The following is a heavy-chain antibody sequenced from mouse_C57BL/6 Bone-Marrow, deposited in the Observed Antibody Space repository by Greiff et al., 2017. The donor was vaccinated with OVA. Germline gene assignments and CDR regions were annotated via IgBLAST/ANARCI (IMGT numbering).Heavy chain of an antibody. D-gene: IGHD5-5*01. V-gene: IGHV1-55*01. CDR1: GYTFTSYW. CDR3: TTYRY. CDR2: IYPGSGST. J-gene: IGHJ2*01. Sequence: QVQLKQPGAELVKPGASVKMSCKASGYTFTSYWITWVKQRPGQGLEWIGDIYPGSGSTNYNEKFKSKATITADTSSNTAYLQLSSLTSEDTAVYYCTTYRYWGQGTTLTVSS.